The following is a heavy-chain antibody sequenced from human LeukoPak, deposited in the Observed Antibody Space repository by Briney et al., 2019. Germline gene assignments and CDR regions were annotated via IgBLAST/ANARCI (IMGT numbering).Heavy chain of an antibody. Sequence: SGPALVKPTQTLTLTCTFSGFSLSTSGMCVNWIRQPPGKALEWLARIGWDDDNYYSTSLKTRLTISKDTPKNQVVLTMTNLDPVDTATYYCARTSEFESPFDYWGQGTLVTVSS. CDR3: ARTSEFESPFDY. V-gene: IGHV2-70*11. J-gene: IGHJ4*02. CDR2: IGWDDDN. CDR1: GFSLSTSGMC. D-gene: IGHD3-10*01.